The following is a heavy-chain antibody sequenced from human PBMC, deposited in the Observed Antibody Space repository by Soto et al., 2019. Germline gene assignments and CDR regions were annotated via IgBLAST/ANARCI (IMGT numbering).Heavy chain of an antibody. CDR2: ISWDGGST. D-gene: IGHD6-19*01. V-gene: IGHV3-43*01. Sequence: GGSLRLSCAASGFTFDDYTMHWVRQAPGKGLEWVSLISWDGGSTYYADSVKGRFTISRDNSKNSLYLQMNSLRTEDTALYYCAKEPMIAVAGTGFDYWGQGTLVTVSS. CDR3: AKEPMIAVAGTGFDY. J-gene: IGHJ4*02. CDR1: GFTFDDYT.